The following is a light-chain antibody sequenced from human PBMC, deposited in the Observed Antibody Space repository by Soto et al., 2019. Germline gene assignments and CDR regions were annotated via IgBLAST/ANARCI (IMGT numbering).Light chain of an antibody. J-gene: IGLJ2*01. CDR1: SSNIGSNT. CDR3: AAWDDSLNGPL. Sequence: QAVVTQPPSASGTPGQRVTISCSGSSSNIGSNTVNWYQQLPATAPKLLIYNNNHRPSGVPDRFSDSKSGTSASLAISGLQSEDESDYYCAAWDDSLNGPLFGGGTKVTVL. V-gene: IGLV1-44*01. CDR2: NNN.